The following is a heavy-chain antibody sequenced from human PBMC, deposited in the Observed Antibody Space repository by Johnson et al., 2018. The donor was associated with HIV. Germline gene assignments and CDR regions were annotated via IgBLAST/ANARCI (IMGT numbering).Heavy chain of an antibody. D-gene: IGHD1-1*01. CDR2: ISYDGSNK. Sequence: VQLVESGGGVVQPGRSLRLSCAASGFTFSSYGMHWVRQAPGKGLEWVAVISYDGSNKYYADSVKGRFTISRDNSKNTLYLQMNSLRAEDTAVYYCAGGVNVAFDIWGPGTVVTVSS. V-gene: IGHV3-30*03. CDR1: GFTFSSYG. CDR3: AGGVNVAFDI. J-gene: IGHJ3*02.